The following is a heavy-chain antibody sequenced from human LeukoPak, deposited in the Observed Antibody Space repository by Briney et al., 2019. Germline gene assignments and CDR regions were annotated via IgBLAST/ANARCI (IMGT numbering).Heavy chain of an antibody. V-gene: IGHV3-23*01. D-gene: IGHD2-2*01. Sequence: PGGSLRLSCVVSGLSFNKDVTSWFRQAPGKGLEWVSSVSPGGVSPNHADSVKGRFTVSRDDSLNTLYLQMNSLRVDDTAVYYCAKRIDIAVVPEAATHQAFDVWGQGTMVTVSS. CDR1: GLSFNKDV. CDR2: VSPGGVSP. J-gene: IGHJ3*01. CDR3: AKRIDIAVVPEAATHQAFDV.